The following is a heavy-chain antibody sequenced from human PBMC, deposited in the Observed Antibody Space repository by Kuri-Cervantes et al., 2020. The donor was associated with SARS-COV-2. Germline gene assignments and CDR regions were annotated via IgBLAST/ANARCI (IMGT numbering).Heavy chain of an antibody. CDR2: ISSSSSYI. J-gene: IGHJ6*02. D-gene: IGHD6-19*01. Sequence: LSLTCAAPGFTFSSYSMNWVRQAPGKGLEWVSSISSSSSYIYYADSVKGRFTISRDNAKNSLYLQMNSLRAEDTAVYYCARSGSGWMDVWGQGTTVTVSS. CDR1: GFTFSSYS. V-gene: IGHV3-21*01. CDR3: ARSGSGWMDV.